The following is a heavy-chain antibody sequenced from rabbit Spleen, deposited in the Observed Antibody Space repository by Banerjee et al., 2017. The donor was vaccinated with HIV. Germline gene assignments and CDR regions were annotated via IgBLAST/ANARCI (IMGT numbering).Heavy chain of an antibody. CDR3: ARDTGSRFSSYGMDL. CDR1: GFDLSSYYY. Sequence: QEQLVESGGGLVKPGASLTLTCKASGFDLSSYYYMCWVRQAPGKGLEWIGCIYADGSRAPYAAHWAKGRFSISQTPSTTVTLRMPSLTAADSATYFCARDTGSRFSSYGMDLWGPGTLVTV. D-gene: IGHD7-1*01. V-gene: IGHV1S45*01. J-gene: IGHJ6*01. CDR2: IYADGSRAP.